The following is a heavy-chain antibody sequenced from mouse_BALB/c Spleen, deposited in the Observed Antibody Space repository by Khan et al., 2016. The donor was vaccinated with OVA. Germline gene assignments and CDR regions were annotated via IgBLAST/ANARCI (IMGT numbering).Heavy chain of an antibody. CDR1: GYSITSGYA. J-gene: IGHJ2*01. V-gene: IGHV3-2*02. D-gene: IGHD1-1*01. Sequence: EVQLQESGPGLVKPSQSLSLTCTVTGYSITSGYAWNWIRQFPGNKLEWMGYISYSGVTSYTPSLKSRISITRNPSKNQFFLQLKSVTTEDTATYYCTRGNYYGYYFDYWGQGTTLTVSS. CDR3: TRGNYYGYYFDY. CDR2: ISYSGVT.